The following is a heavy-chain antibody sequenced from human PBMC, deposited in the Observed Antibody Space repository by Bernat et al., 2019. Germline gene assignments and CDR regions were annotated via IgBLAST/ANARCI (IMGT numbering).Heavy chain of an antibody. CDR1: GFTFSSYA. D-gene: IGHD4-17*01. V-gene: IGHV3-23*01. Sequence: EVQLLESGGGLVQPGGSLRLSCAASGFTFSSYAMSWVRQAPGKGLEWVSAISGSGGSTYYADSVKGRFTISRDNSKNTLYLQMNSLRAEEPAVYYCAKNGDATVNSLFPFDYGGQGTLVTVSA. CDR3: AKNGDATVNSLFPFDY. CDR2: ISGSGGST. J-gene: IGHJ4*02.